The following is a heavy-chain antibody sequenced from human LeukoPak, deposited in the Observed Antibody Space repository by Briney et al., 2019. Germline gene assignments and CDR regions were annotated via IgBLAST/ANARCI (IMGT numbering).Heavy chain of an antibody. Sequence: GESLKISCKGSGYSFTSYWISWVRQMPGKGLEWMGRIYPSDSYTNYSPSFQGHVTISADKSISTAYLQWSSLKASDTAMYYCARRSGIAAAGTGNGMDVWGQGTTVTVSS. J-gene: IGHJ6*02. V-gene: IGHV5-10-1*01. CDR1: GYSFTSYW. CDR2: IYPSDSYT. CDR3: ARRSGIAAAGTGNGMDV. D-gene: IGHD6-13*01.